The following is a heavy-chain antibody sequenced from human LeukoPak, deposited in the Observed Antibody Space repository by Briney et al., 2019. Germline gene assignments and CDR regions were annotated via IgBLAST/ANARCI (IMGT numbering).Heavy chain of an antibody. V-gene: IGHV1-69*04. Sequence: SVEVSCKASVGTFSSYAISWVRQAPGQGLEWMGRIIPILGIANYAQKFQGRVTITADKSTSTAYMELSSLRSEDTDVYYCARRPGIAAAGSAFDIWGQGTMVTVSS. CDR1: VGTFSSYA. D-gene: IGHD6-13*01. J-gene: IGHJ3*02. CDR3: ARRPGIAAAGSAFDI. CDR2: IIPILGIA.